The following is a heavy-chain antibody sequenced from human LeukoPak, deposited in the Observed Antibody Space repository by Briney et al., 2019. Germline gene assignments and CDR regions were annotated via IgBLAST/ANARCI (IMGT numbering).Heavy chain of an antibody. CDR2: IYPGDSDT. J-gene: IGHJ1*01. V-gene: IGHV5-51*01. Sequence: GESLKISCSGSGYTFANYWIVWVRQMPGKGLECMGMIYPGDSDTIYSPSLQGQVTISADRSSSTAYLHWNNLKASDTATYYCARLCGGDCYSQAALDFWGQGTLVTVSS. CDR3: ARLCGGDCYSQAALDF. D-gene: IGHD2-21*02. CDR1: GYTFANYW.